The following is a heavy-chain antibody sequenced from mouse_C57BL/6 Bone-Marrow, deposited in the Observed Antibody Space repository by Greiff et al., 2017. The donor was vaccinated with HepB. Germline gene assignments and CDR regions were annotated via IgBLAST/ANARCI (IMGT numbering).Heavy chain of an antibody. CDR3: GRDGYDGNWFAY. CDR1: GFTFSDFY. D-gene: IGHD2-3*01. V-gene: IGHV7-1*01. CDR2: SRNKANDYTT. J-gene: IGHJ3*01. Sequence: EVQLVESGGGLVQSGRSLRLSCATSGFTFSDFYMEWVRQAPGKGLEWIAASRNKANDYTTEYSASVKGRFIVSRDTSQSILYLQMNALRAEDTANYYCGRDGYDGNWFAYWGQGTLVTVSA.